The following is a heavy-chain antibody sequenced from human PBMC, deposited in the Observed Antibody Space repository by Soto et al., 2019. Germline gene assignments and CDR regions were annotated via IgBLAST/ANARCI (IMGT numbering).Heavy chain of an antibody. CDR3: VKDEGIAAAGGNGGDFQH. D-gene: IGHD6-13*01. Sequence: GGSLRLSCSASGFTFSSYAMHWVRQAPGKGLEYVSAISSNGGSTYYAVSVKGRFTISRDNSKNTLYLQMSSLRAEDTAVYYCVKDEGIAAAGGNGGDFQHWGQGTLVTVSS. V-gene: IGHV3-64D*09. CDR1: GFTFSSYA. CDR2: ISSNGGST. J-gene: IGHJ1*01.